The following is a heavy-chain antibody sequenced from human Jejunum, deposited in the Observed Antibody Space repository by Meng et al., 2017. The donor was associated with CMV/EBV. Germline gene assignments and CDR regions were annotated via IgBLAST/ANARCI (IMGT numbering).Heavy chain of an antibody. V-gene: IGHV1-8*01. J-gene: IGHJ4*02. CDR3: ATGVADFEY. CDR1: GYTFTSYD. D-gene: IGHD6-19*01. CDR2: MNPNRGTT. Sequence: QEQLVASGAELKKPGVSVKVSCKASGYTFTSYDINWVRQGTGQGLELMGWMNPNRGTTGYAQKFQGRVTMTRNISKSTAYMDLSSLRSEDTAVYYCATGVADFEYWGQGTLVTVSS.